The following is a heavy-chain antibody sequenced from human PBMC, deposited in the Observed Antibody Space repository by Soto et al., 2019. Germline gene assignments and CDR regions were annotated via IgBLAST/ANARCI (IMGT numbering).Heavy chain of an antibody. D-gene: IGHD3-22*01. J-gene: IGHJ6*02. CDR1: GFTFSSYA. CDR2: ISGSGGST. Sequence: LRLSCAASGFTFSSYAMSWVRQAPGKGLEWVSAISGSGGSTYYADSVKGRFTISRDNSKNTMYLQMNSLRAEDTAVYYCAKGVRSYYYYGMDVWGQGTTVTVSS. CDR3: AKGVRSYYYYGMDV. V-gene: IGHV3-23*01.